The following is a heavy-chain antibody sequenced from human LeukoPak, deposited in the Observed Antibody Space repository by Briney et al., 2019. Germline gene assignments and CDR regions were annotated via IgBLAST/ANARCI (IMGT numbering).Heavy chain of an antibody. J-gene: IGHJ4*02. Sequence: GGSLRLSCAASGFTFSTYSMNWVRQAPGKGLEWVSYISASSTTMYYSDSVKGRFTISRDNAKNSLYLQMNSLRAEDTAVYYCAKALDSFFGPANYWGQGTLVTVSS. D-gene: IGHD2-21*01. V-gene: IGHV3-48*01. CDR1: GFTFSTYS. CDR3: AKALDSFFGPANY. CDR2: ISASSTTM.